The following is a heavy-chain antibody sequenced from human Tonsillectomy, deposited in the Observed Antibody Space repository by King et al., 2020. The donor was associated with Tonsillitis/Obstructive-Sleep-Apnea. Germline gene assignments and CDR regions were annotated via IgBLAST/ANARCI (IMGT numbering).Heavy chain of an antibody. CDR2: IYHSETT. V-gene: IGHV4-4*02. J-gene: IGHJ4*02. CDR3: ARGGYDSGSYSAY. Sequence: VQLQESGPGLVKPSGTLSLTCAVSGDSISSSHWWIWVRQPPGKGLEWIGEIYHSETTNYHPSLKSRVTISIDKSKNQFSLKLSSVTAADTAVYYCARGGYDSGSYSAYWGQGTLVTVSS. CDR1: GDSISSSHW. D-gene: IGHD3-10*01.